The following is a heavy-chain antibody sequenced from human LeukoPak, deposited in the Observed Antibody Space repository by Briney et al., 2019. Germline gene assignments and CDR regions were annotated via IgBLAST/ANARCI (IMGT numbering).Heavy chain of an antibody. CDR2: IYHSGST. D-gene: IGHD3-10*01. Sequence: SSETLSLTCAVSGGSISSSNWWSWVRQPPGKGLEWIGEIYHSGSTNYNPSLKSRVTISVDKSKNQFSLKLSSVTAADTAVYYCAREASGMVRDSDYWGQGTLVTVSS. V-gene: IGHV4-4*02. J-gene: IGHJ4*02. CDR3: AREASGMVRDSDY. CDR1: GGSISSSNW.